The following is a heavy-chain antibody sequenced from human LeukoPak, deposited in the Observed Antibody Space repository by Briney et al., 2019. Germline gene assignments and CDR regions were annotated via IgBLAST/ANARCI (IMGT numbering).Heavy chain of an antibody. CDR1: GFTFSSYW. V-gene: IGHV3-74*01. Sequence: GGSLRLSCAASGFTFSSYWMHWVRQAPGKGLEWVSRINSDGSSTNYADSVKGRFTISRDNAKNTLYLQMNSLRAEDTAVYYCARDGGSYHIDYWGQGTLVTVSS. J-gene: IGHJ4*02. D-gene: IGHD1-26*01. CDR2: INSDGSST. CDR3: ARDGGSYHIDY.